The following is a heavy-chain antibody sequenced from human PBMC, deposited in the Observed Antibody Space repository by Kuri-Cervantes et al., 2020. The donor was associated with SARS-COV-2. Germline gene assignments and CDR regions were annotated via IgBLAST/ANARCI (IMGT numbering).Heavy chain of an antibody. Sequence: GESLKISCVISGFTVSTNYMTWVRQAPGKGLEWVSTIYSGGNTFYADSVKGRFTISRDNSKNMVYLQMDSLRAEDTAVYYCAKAAFTGYTGYRIDWGQGTLVTVSS. CDR3: AKAAFTGYTGYRID. CDR2: IYSGGNT. J-gene: IGHJ4*02. V-gene: IGHV3-53*01. D-gene: IGHD3-16*02. CDR1: GFTVSTNY.